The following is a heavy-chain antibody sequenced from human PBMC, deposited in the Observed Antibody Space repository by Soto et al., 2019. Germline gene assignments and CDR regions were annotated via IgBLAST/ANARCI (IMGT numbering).Heavy chain of an antibody. CDR3: AQRLSFGVVMGWFDP. J-gene: IGHJ5*02. V-gene: IGHV4-39*01. CDR1: GGSISSSSYY. CDR2: IYYSGST. D-gene: IGHD3-3*01. Sequence: SETLSLTCTVSGGSISSSSYYWGWIRQPPGKGLELIGSIYYSGSTYYNPSLESRVTISVDPSKNQFSLKLSSVTAADTAVYYCAQRLSFGVVMGWFDPWGQGTLVTVSS.